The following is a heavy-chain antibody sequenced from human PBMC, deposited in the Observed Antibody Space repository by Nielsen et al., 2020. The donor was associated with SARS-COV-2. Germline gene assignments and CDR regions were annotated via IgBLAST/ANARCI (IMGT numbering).Heavy chain of an antibody. Sequence: GESLKISCAASGFTFSSYGMHWVRQAPGKGLEWVSSIDFSSKYIFYADSVRGRFTISRDNTRKSLFLQMNSLRAEDTALYYCARGGRGHGFFDSWGQGTLVTVSS. D-gene: IGHD3-10*01. CDR2: IDFSSKYI. V-gene: IGHV3-21*01. CDR1: GFTFSSYG. J-gene: IGHJ4*02. CDR3: ARGGRGHGFFDS.